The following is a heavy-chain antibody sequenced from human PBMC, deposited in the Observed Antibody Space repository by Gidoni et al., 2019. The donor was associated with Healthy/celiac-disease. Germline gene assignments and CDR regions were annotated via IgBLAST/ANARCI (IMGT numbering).Heavy chain of an antibody. V-gene: IGHV4-61*02. Sequence: QVQLQESGPGLVKPSQTLSLTCTFPGGSIRSGRYYWSWIRQPAGKGLEWIGRIYTSGSTNYNPSLKSRVTISVDTSKNQFSLKLSSVTAADTAVYYCARVGSLGATKAYYFDYWGQGTLVTVSS. CDR3: ARVGSLGATKAYYFDY. CDR2: IYTSGST. J-gene: IGHJ4*02. CDR1: GGSIRSGRYY. D-gene: IGHD1-26*01.